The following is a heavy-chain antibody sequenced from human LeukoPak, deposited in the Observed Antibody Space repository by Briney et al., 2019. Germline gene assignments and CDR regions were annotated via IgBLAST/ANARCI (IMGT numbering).Heavy chain of an antibody. J-gene: IGHJ6*02. V-gene: IGHV3-15*01. Sequence: SGGSLILSCAASGFTFSKVWMSWVRHAPGKRLEWVGRIKSKTDGWTTDYAAHVKGRFTISRDDSKNTLFLQMNSLKTEDTAVYYCTTDLVLTGSDYYYYGMDVWGQGTTVTVSS. CDR2: IKSKTDGWTT. CDR1: GFTFSKVW. CDR3: TTDLVLTGSDYYYYGMDV. D-gene: IGHD3-9*01.